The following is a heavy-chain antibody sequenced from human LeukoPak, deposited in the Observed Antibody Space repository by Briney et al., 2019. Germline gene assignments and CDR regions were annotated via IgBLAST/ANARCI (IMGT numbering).Heavy chain of an antibody. D-gene: IGHD3-10*01. V-gene: IGHV1-24*01. CDR2: FDPEDGEI. Sequence: ASVKVSCKVSGYTLTELSMHWVRQAPGKGLEWMGGFDPEDGEIIYAQKFQGRVTMTEDTSTDTAYMELSSLRSEDTAVYYCATGFITMVRGARGRYFDYWGQGTLVTVSS. CDR1: GYTLTELS. J-gene: IGHJ4*02. CDR3: ATGFITMVRGARGRYFDY.